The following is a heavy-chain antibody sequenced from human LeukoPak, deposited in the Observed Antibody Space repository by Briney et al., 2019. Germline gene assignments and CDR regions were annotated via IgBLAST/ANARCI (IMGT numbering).Heavy chain of an antibody. CDR3: ARYGPGTGGMDV. CDR1: GGSISSGGYY. V-gene: IGHV4-31*03. D-gene: IGHD3-10*01. CDR2: IYYSGST. J-gene: IGHJ6*02. Sequence: SETLPLTCTVSGGSISSGGYYWSWIRQHPGKGLEWIGYIYYSGSTYYNPSLKSRVTISVDTSKNQFSLKLSSVTAADTAVYYCARYGPGTGGMDVWGQGTTVTVSS.